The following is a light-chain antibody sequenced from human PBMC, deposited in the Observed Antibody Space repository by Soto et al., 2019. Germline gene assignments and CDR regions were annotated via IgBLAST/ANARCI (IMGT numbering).Light chain of an antibody. CDR1: QSVSSN. J-gene: IGKJ1*01. CDR2: GAS. Sequence: EIVLTQSPGTLSLSPGERATLSCRASQSVSSNLAWYQQKPGQAPRLLIYGASPRATGIPARFSGSGSGTECTLTISSLQSEDFAVYYCQQYNNWPWTFGQGTKVDI. CDR3: QQYNNWPWT. V-gene: IGKV3-15*01.